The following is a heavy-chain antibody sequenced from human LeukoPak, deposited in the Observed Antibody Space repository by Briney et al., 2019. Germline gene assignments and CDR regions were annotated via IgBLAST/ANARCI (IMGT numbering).Heavy chain of an antibody. CDR3: ARSLRFNWNGYYFDY. J-gene: IGHJ4*02. CDR2: ISWNSGSI. Sequence: ALRLSCAASGFTFDDYAMHWVRQAPGKGLEWVSGISWNSGSIDYADSVKGRFTISRDNSKNTLYLQMNSLRVEDMAVYYCARSLRFNWNGYYFDYWGQGTLVTVSS. V-gene: IGHV3-9*03. CDR1: GFTFDDYA. D-gene: IGHD1-20*01.